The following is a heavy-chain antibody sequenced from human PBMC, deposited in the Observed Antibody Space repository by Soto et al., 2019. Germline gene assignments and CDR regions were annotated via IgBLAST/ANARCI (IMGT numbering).Heavy chain of an antibody. D-gene: IGHD3-16*01. CDR1: GGTFSSYA. CDR2: IIPIFGTA. J-gene: IGHJ4*02. CDR3: ATEKLGTSLRGGNFED. Sequence: QVQLVQSGAEVKKPGSSVKVSCKASGGTFSSYAISWVRQATGQGLEWMGGIIPIFGTANYAQKFQGRVTIAADESMSSANMGLSSLRSEDRVVYYGATEKLGTSLRGGNFEDCGQGTLVTVSS. V-gene: IGHV1-69*01.